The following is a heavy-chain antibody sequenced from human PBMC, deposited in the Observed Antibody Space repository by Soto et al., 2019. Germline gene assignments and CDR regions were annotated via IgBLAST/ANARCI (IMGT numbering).Heavy chain of an antibody. J-gene: IGHJ4*02. Sequence: GGSLRLSCAASAFTFSAHWMHWVRQAPGKGLVWVSVINSDGSSTNYADSVKGRFTISRENAKNTLYLQMNSLRAEDTAVYYCARVEKYYTLRSVYYVFDYWGQGTVVTVSS. CDR3: ARVEKYYTLRSVYYVFDY. D-gene: IGHD3-3*01. V-gene: IGHV3-74*01. CDR2: INSDGSST. CDR1: AFTFSAHW.